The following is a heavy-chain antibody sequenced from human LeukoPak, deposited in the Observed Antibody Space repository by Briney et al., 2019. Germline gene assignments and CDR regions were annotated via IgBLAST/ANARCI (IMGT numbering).Heavy chain of an antibody. V-gene: IGHV4-59*01. J-gene: IGHJ2*01. CDR2: IYYSGST. CDR3: ARLPYYYDSSGYSVWYFDL. CDR1: GGSISSYY. D-gene: IGHD3-22*01. Sequence: SETLSLTCTVSGGSISSYYWSWIRQPPGKGLEWIGYIYYSGSTNYNPSLKSRVTISVDTSKNQFSLKLSSVTTADTAVYYCARLPYYYDSSGYSVWYFDLWGRGTLVTVSS.